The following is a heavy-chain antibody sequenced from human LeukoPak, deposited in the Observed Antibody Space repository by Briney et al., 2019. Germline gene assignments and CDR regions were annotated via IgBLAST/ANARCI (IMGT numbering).Heavy chain of an antibody. D-gene: IGHD6-13*01. CDR1: GGIFSSNA. CDR2: MNPNSGNT. J-gene: IGHJ6*03. CDR3: ARGSSWYYYYMDV. Sequence: GASVNVSCKASGGIFSSNAINWVRQAPGQGLERMGWMNPNSGNTGYAQKFQGRVTITRNTSISTAYMELSSLRSEDTAVYYCARGSSWYYYYMDVWGKGITVTVSS. V-gene: IGHV1-8*03.